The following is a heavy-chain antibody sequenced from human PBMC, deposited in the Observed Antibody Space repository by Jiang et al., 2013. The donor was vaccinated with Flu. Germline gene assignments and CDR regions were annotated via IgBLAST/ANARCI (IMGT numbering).Heavy chain of an antibody. D-gene: IGHD6-19*01. CDR1: GGSISNYY. CDR2: IYYSGNT. CDR3: ARSPISVAGTIDY. J-gene: IGHJ4*02. Sequence: LLKPSETLSLTCTVSGGSISNYYWSWIRQSPGKGLEWIGYIYYSGNTNYNPSLKSRVTISLDTSKKEFSLKLNSATAADTAVYYCARSPISVAGTIDYWGQGTLVTVSS. V-gene: IGHV4-59*01.